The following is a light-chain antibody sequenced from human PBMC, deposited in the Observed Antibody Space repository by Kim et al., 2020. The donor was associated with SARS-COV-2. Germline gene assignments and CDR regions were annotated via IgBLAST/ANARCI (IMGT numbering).Light chain of an antibody. CDR2: AAS. Sequence: DIVMTQSPAILSVFPGESATLTCRASETVSTNLAWYQGRPGQAPRLLIYAASIRATGIPARFSGRGSGTEFTLTINSLQSEDFTIYYCHQYDNWPPYTFGQGPRLEI. CDR1: ETVSTN. J-gene: IGKJ2*01. V-gene: IGKV3-15*01. CDR3: HQYDNWPPYT.